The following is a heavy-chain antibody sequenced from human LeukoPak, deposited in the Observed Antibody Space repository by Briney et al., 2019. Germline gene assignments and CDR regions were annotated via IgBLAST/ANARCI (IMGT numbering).Heavy chain of an antibody. CDR2: ISGNGGST. J-gene: IGHJ4*02. CDR1: GLTFSNYA. D-gene: IGHD3-3*01. Sequence: PGGSLRLSCAASGLTFSNYAMSWVRQVPGKGLEWVSAISGNGGSTYYADSVKGRFTISRDNSKNTLYLQMNSLRADDTAIYYCAKGGDTIFGVILIGSYFDYWGQGILVTVSS. CDR3: AKGGDTIFGVILIGSYFDY. V-gene: IGHV3-23*01.